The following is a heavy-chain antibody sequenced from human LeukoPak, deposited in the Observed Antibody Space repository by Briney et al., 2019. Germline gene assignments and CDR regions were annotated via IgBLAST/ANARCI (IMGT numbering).Heavy chain of an antibody. D-gene: IGHD6-13*01. Sequence: ASVKVSCKASGGTFSSYAISWVRQAPGQGLEWMGGIIPIFGTANYAQKFQGRVTITADKSTSTAYMELSSLRSEDTAVYYCARDGLDLGSSGTFDYWGQGTLVAVSS. CDR2: IIPIFGTA. J-gene: IGHJ4*02. CDR3: ARDGLDLGSSGTFDY. V-gene: IGHV1-69*06. CDR1: GGTFSSYA.